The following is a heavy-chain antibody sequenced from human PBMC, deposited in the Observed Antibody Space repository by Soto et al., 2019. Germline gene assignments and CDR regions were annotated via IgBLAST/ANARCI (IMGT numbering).Heavy chain of an antibody. J-gene: IGHJ6*03. CDR2: IYYSGST. CDR3: ARGQMEWFGELLSPGYYMDG. V-gene: IGHV4-59*01. CDR1: GGSISSYY. D-gene: IGHD3-10*01. Sequence: PSETLSLTCTVSGGSISSYYWSWIRQPPGKGLEWIGYIYYSGSTNYNPSLKSRVTISVDTSKNQFSLKLSSVTAADTAVYYCARGQMEWFGELLSPGYYMDGWGKGNTVTVSS.